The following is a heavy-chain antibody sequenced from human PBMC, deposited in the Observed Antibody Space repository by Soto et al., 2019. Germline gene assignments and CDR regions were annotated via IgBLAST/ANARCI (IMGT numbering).Heavy chain of an antibody. Sequence: QVQLVESGGGLVKPGGSLRLSCAASGFSFSDYYMTWVRQAPGKGLEWISYISNNGGTLYYADSVKGRFTISRDNAKNSLFLQMNSLRAEDTALYYCARDLGDIAVAGPDYWGQGTLVTVSS. CDR3: ARDLGDIAVAGPDY. CDR1: GFSFSDYY. V-gene: IGHV3-11*01. J-gene: IGHJ4*02. D-gene: IGHD6-19*01. CDR2: ISNNGGTL.